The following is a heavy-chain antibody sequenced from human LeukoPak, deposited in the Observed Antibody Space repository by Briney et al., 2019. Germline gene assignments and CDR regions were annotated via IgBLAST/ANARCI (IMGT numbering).Heavy chain of an antibody. CDR3: ASLDY. V-gene: IGHV4-34*01. CDR1: GGSFSGYY. CDR2: INHSGST. Sequence: SETLSLTCAVYGGSFSGYYWSWIRQPPGKGLEWIGEINHSGSTNYNPSLKSRVTISVDASKNQFSLKLSSVTAADTAVYYCASLDYWGQGTLVTVSS. J-gene: IGHJ4*02.